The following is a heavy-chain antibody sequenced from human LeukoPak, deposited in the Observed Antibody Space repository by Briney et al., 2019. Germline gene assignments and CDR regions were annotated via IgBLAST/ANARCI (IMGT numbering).Heavy chain of an antibody. CDR3: LRHSSSWRFSFDS. Sequence: PSETLSLTCTVSGGSITGYYWSWIRQPPGKGLEWIGQIYYTGGNSYNPSLKSRVTISVDTSKNHFSLKLSSVTAADTPMYYCLRHSSSWRFSFDSWGRGTLVTVSS. D-gene: IGHD6-13*01. V-gene: IGHV4-59*01. J-gene: IGHJ4*02. CDR1: GGSITGYY. CDR2: IYYTGGN.